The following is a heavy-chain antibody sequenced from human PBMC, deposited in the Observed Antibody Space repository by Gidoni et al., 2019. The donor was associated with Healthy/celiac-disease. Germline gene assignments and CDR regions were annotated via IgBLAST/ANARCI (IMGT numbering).Heavy chain of an antibody. Sequence: QVQLVQSGAEVKQPGSSVKVSCKASGGTFRSYTLSWVRQAPGQGLEWMGRIIPILGIANYAQKFQGRVTITADKSTSTAYMELSSLRSEDTAVYYCARERAAADPEVPNNWFDPWGQGTLVTVSS. CDR2: IIPILGIA. V-gene: IGHV1-69*08. CDR1: GGTFRSYT. J-gene: IGHJ5*02. CDR3: ARERAAADPEVPNNWFDP. D-gene: IGHD6-13*01.